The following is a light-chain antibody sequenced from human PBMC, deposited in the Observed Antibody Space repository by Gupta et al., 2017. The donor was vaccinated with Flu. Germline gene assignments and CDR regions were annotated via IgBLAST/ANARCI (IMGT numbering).Light chain of an antibody. J-gene: IGLJ1*01. Sequence: QSALTQPASVSGSPGQSITISCTGTSSDAGDYKYVSWYQQHPGKAPKLMIYEVSYRPSGVSDRFSGPKSGNTASLTISGLQAEDEADYYCSSYTSSSTPYVFGTGTKVTVL. CDR2: EVS. V-gene: IGLV2-14*01. CDR1: SSDAGDYKY. CDR3: SSYTSSSTPYV.